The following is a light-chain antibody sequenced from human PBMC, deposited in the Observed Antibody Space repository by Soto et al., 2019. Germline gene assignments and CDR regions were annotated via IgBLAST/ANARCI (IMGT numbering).Light chain of an antibody. J-gene: IGKJ5*01. CDR1: QTIGSH. V-gene: IGKV1-39*01. CDR3: QQTYTGAN. Sequence: DIQITQSPSSLSASIGDIVTITCRAGQTIGSHLNWYQQKPGKAPKLLIFAASNLQSGVPSRFSGSGSGTDFTLTINSLQPEDFASYYCQQTYTGANFGQGTRLEIK. CDR2: AAS.